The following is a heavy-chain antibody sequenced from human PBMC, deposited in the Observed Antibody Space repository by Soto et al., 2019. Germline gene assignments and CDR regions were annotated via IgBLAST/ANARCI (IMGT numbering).Heavy chain of an antibody. CDR1: GYIFTSYG. CDR3: ARGRYGDY. Sequence: QAHLVQSGPEVKKPGASVKVSCKGSGYIFTSYGIAWVRQAPGQGLEWMGWISAHNGNTEYAQKFQGSVTVTRDTSTRTAYLELRSLRSDDTALYYCARGRYGDYWGQGALVTVSS. D-gene: IGHD4-17*01. J-gene: IGHJ4*02. V-gene: IGHV1-18*01. CDR2: ISAHNGNT.